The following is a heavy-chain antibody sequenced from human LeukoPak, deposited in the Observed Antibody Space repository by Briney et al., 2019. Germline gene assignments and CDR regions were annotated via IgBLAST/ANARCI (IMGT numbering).Heavy chain of an antibody. CDR2: IYHSGST. CDR1: GYSVSSGYY. J-gene: IGHJ3*02. CDR3: ARDPGYNVNDHDVNAFDI. D-gene: IGHD5-24*01. V-gene: IGHV4-38-2*02. Sequence: SETLSLTCTVSGYSVSSGYYWGWIRPSPGKGLEWIGSIYHSGSTYYSPSLRSRITISVDTSKNQFSLKLRSVTAADTGLYYCARDPGYNVNDHDVNAFDIWGQGTMVTVSS.